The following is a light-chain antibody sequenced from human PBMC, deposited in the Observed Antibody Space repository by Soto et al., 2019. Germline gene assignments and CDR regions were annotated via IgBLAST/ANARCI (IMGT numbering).Light chain of an antibody. CDR3: QQRSKWPPEVT. Sequence: EIVLTQSPATLSLSPGERATLSCRASQSVGTSITWFRQNPGQAPRLVLFDETRATGIPARFSGGGSGTDFTLTISSLEPEDFAVYYCQQRSKWPPEVTFGQGTRLEIK. CDR2: DE. CDR1: QSVGTS. J-gene: IGKJ5*01. V-gene: IGKV3-11*01.